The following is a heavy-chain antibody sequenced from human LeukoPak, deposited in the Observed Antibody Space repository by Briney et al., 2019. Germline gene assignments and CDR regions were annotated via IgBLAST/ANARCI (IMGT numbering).Heavy chain of an antibody. J-gene: IGHJ4*02. D-gene: IGHD5-12*01. CDR1: GFTFSSYW. CDR2: IKQDGSEK. CDR3: ARAAPVWWLRTWYFDY. V-gene: IGHV3-7*03. Sequence: PGGSLRLSCAASGFTFSSYWMSWVRQAPGKGLEWVANIKQDGSEKYYVDSVKGRFTISRDNAKNSLYLQMNSLRAEDTAAYYCARAAPVWWLRTWYFDYWGQGTLVTVSS.